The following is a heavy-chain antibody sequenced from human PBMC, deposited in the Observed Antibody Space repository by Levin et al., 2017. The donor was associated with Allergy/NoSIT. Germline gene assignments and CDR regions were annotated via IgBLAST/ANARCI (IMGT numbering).Heavy chain of an antibody. V-gene: IGHV4-34*01. D-gene: IGHD3-10*01. CDR2: ISDSGGS. CDR3: AKYSYGSFDS. CDR1: DGSFGGYS. Sequence: SETLSLSCAVYDGSFGGYSWSWIRQPPGKGLEWIGEISDSGGSNSKPSLKSRVTISLDTSKNLFSLKLSSVTAADTAVYYCAKYSYGSFDSWGQGTLVIVSS. J-gene: IGHJ4*02.